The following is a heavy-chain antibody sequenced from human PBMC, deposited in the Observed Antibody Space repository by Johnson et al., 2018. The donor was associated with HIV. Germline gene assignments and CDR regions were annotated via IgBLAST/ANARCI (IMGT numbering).Heavy chain of an antibody. CDR2: IGTAGDT. CDR3: AKDLHPAGQWLAFDI. CDR1: GFTFSIYA. D-gene: IGHD6-19*01. J-gene: IGHJ3*02. V-gene: IGHV3-23*04. Sequence: VQLVESGGGVVQPGGSLRLSCAVSGFTFSIYAMSWVRQAPGKGLEWVSTIGTAGDTYYPGSVKGRFTISRDNSKNTVHLQMNSLRADDTALYYCAKDLHPAGQWLAFDIWGQGTMLTVSS.